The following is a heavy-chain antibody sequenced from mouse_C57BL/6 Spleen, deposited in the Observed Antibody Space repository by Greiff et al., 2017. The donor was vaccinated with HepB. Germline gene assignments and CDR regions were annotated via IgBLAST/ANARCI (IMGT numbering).Heavy chain of an antibody. V-gene: IGHV1-74*01. CDR1: GYTFTSYW. J-gene: IGHJ3*01. Sequence: VQLQQPGAELVKPGASVKVSCKASGYTFTSYWMHWVKQRPGQGLEWIGRIHPSDSDTNYNQKFKGKATLTVDKSSSTAYMQLSSLTSKDSAVYYCAIGYDGYYYGSSSAYWGQGTLVTVSA. CDR3: AIGYDGYYYGSSSAY. D-gene: IGHD1-1*01. CDR2: IHPSDSDT.